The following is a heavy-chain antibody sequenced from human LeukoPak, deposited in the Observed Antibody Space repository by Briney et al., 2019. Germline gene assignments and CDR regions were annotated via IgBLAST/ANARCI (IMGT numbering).Heavy chain of an antibody. CDR1: GHTFSGYY. Sequence: ASVTVSCKASGHTFSGYYMHWVRQAPGQGLEWMGWMNPNSGNTGYAQKFQGRVTMTRNTSISTAYMELSSLRSEDTAVYYCARGYCSGGSYPCYYYYGMDVWGQGTTVTVSS. V-gene: IGHV1-8*02. CDR2: MNPNSGNT. J-gene: IGHJ6*02. D-gene: IGHD2-15*01. CDR3: ARGYCSGGSYPCYYYYGMDV.